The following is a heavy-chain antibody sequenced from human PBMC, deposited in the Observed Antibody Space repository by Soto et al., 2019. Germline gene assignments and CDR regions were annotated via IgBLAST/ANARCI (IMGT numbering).Heavy chain of an antibody. V-gene: IGHV1-3*01. CDR1: GYTFTSYA. CDR2: INAGNGNT. CDR3: ARAWLGTTYWFDP. Sequence: QVQLVQSGAEVKKPGASVKVSCKASGYTFTSYAMHWVRQAPGQRLEWMGWINAGNGNTKYSQKFQGRVTITRDTSGSTAYMEVSSLRSEDTAVYYCARAWLGTTYWFDPWGQGTLVTVSS. J-gene: IGHJ5*02. D-gene: IGHD1-7*01.